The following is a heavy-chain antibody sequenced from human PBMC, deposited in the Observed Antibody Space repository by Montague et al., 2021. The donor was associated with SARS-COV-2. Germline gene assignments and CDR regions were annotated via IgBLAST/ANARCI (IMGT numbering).Heavy chain of an antibody. V-gene: IGHV6-1*01. CDR2: N. D-gene: IGHD6-13*01. CDR3: ASDPRYSISWSFDY. J-gene: IGHJ4*02. Sequence: NDYAVSVKSRMTISPDTSKNHFSLQISSVTPEDRAVYYCASDPRYSISWSFDYWGQGTLVTVSS.